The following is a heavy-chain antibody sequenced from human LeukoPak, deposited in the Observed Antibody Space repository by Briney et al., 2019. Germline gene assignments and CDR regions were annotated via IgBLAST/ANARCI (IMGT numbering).Heavy chain of an antibody. CDR1: GGSISSSSYY. Sequence: PSETLSLTCTVSGGSISSSSYYWGWIRQPPGKGLEWIGSIYYSGSTYYNPSLKSRVTISVDTSKNQFSLKLSSVTAADTAVYYCARVSTMVQGTYYYYMDVWGKGTTVTVSS. CDR2: IYYSGST. V-gene: IGHV4-39*01. J-gene: IGHJ6*03. CDR3: ARVSTMVQGTYYYYMDV. D-gene: IGHD3-10*01.